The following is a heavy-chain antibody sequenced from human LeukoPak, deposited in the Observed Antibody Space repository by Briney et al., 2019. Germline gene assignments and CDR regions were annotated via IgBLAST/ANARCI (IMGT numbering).Heavy chain of an antibody. Sequence: GGSLRLSCAASDFSFSTYWMNWVRQAPGKGLEWVANLNGDGRDTYYVGSVRGRFTISRDNADNSLYLQMNSLRGDDTAVYYCARGVSSAIDWWGQGTLVTVSS. J-gene: IGHJ4*02. CDR1: DFSFSTYW. CDR3: ARGVSSAIDW. V-gene: IGHV3-7*01. CDR2: LNGDGRDT. D-gene: IGHD3-22*01.